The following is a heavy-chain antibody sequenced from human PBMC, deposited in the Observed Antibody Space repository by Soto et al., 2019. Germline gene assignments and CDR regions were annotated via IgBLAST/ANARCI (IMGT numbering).Heavy chain of an antibody. CDR3: AGGISSSGWVSYFDF. Sequence: QVQLVQSGAEVKKPGASLKVSCKASGYTFTSYGITWVRQAPGQGLEWMGWISAYNGNTNYAQKLQGRVTMTTDTSTSTAYMELRRLRSDDTAVYYCAGGISSSGWVSYFDFWGQGTLVTVAS. D-gene: IGHD6-19*01. V-gene: IGHV1-18*01. J-gene: IGHJ4*02. CDR1: GYTFTSYG. CDR2: ISAYNGNT.